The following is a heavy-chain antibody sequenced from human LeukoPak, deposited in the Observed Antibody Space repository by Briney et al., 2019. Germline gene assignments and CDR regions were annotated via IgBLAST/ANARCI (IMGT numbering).Heavy chain of an antibody. V-gene: IGHV1-2*02. J-gene: IGHJ6*03. CDR1: GYTFTGYY. Sequence: ASVKVSCKASGYTFTGYYMHWVRQAPGQGLEWMGWINPNSGGTNYAQKFQGRVTMTRDMSTSTVYMELSSLRSEDTAVYYCARDRNDFWSGNSYYYYMDVWGKGTTVTVSS. CDR2: INPNSGGT. D-gene: IGHD3-3*01. CDR3: ARDRNDFWSGNSYYYYMDV.